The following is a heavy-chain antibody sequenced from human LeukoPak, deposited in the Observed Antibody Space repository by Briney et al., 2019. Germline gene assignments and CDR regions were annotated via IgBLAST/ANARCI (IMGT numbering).Heavy chain of an antibody. V-gene: IGHV1-18*01. CDR3: ARVCGITMARGVGYYYYYMDV. Sequence: ASVKVSCKASGYTFTSYGISWVRQAPGQGLEWMGWISAYNGNTNYAQKLQGRVTMTTDTSTSTAYMELRSLRSDDTAVYYCARVCGITMARGVGYYYYYMDVWGKGTTVTVSS. D-gene: IGHD3-10*01. CDR1: GYTFTSYG. J-gene: IGHJ6*03. CDR2: ISAYNGNT.